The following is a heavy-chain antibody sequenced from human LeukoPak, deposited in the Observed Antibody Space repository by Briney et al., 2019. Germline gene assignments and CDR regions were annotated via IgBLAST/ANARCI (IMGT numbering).Heavy chain of an antibody. D-gene: IGHD6-13*01. CDR3: ARDHPGLAAAGILGNSLGMDV. J-gene: IGHJ6*02. Sequence: GASVKVSCKPSGYTFTSYGISWVRQAPGQGLEWMGWISAYNGNTNYAQKLQGRVTMTTDTSTSTAYMELRSLRSDDTAVYYCARDHPGLAAAGILGNSLGMDVWGQGTTVTVSS. V-gene: IGHV1-18*01. CDR1: GYTFTSYG. CDR2: ISAYNGNT.